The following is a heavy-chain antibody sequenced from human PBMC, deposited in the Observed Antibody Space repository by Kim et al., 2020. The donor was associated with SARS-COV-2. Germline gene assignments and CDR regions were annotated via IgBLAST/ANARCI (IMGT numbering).Heavy chain of an antibody. CDR3: VRDFDY. CDR2: IKEDGSAT. CDR1: GFTFRTHW. J-gene: IGHJ4*02. Sequence: GGSLRLSCAASGFTFRTHWMSWVRQAPGKGLEWVANIKEDGSATYYVDSVKGRFTISRDNAKNLLYLQVNSLRGDDTAVYYCVRDFDYWGQGALLTVSS. V-gene: IGHV3-7*01.